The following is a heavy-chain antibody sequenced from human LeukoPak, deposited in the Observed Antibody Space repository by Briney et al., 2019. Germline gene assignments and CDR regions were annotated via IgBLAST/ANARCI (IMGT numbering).Heavy chain of an antibody. J-gene: IGHJ4*02. CDR2: IYYSGST. V-gene: IGHV4-59*01. CDR1: GVSISSYY. CDR3: ARDSSSWSY. Sequence: SETLSLTCTVSGVSISSYYWSWIRQPPGKGLEWIGYIYYSGSTNYNPSLKSRVTISVDTSKNQFSLKLSSVTAAGTAVYYCARDSSSWSYWGQGTLVTVSS. D-gene: IGHD6-13*01.